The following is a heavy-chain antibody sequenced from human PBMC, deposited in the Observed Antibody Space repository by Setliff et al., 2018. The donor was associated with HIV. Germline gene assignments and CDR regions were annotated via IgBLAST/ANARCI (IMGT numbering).Heavy chain of an antibody. V-gene: IGHV4-4*09. CDR3: ARVRLTMIMMVDYFDQ. Sequence: ETLSLTCSVSGGSVGGYSWGWIRQSPGKGLEWIGYIYPSTSANYNPSLKSRVTISVDTSKNQFSLKLTSVTAADTAVYYCARVRLTMIMMVDYFDQWGQGTLVTVSS. CDR2: IYPSTSA. CDR1: GGSVGGYS. D-gene: IGHD3-22*01. J-gene: IGHJ4*02.